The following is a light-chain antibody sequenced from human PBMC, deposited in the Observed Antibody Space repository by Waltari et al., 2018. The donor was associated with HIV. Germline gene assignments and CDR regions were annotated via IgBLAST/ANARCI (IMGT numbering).Light chain of an antibody. V-gene: IGLV3-25*03. J-gene: IGLJ2*01. Sequence: SYEMTQPPSVSVFPGQPATITCSGDALPTRFVYWYQQKPGQAPVLLIFKDTERPLGIPERFSGSTSGTTVTLTISGVQAEDESDYYCQSADSGGTYVVFGGGTKLTVL. CDR1: ALPTRF. CDR3: QSADSGGTYVV. CDR2: KDT.